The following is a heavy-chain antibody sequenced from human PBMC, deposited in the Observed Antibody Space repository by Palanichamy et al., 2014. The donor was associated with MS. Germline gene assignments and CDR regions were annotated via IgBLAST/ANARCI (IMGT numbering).Heavy chain of an antibody. CDR2: INQDGSGQ. CDR1: GSPFTRYW. J-gene: IGHJ4*02. Sequence: EVQLVESGGGLVQPGGPCDSPVQCLGSPFTRYWMSWVRQAPGKGLEWVAHINQDGSGQYYVASVKGRFTISRDNAKNSLHLQMNSLGAEDTAVYYCARMTRTEDNYWGQGTLVTVSS. CDR3: ARMTRTEDNY. D-gene: IGHD2-2*01. V-gene: IGHV3-7*03.